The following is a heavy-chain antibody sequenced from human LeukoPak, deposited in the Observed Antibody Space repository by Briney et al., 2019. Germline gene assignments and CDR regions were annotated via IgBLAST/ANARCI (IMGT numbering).Heavy chain of an antibody. CDR1: GFTFSSYS. Sequence: GGSLRLSRAASGFTFSSYSMNWVRQAPGKGLEWVSSISSSSSYIYYADSVKGRFTISRNNAKNSLYLQMNSLRAEDTAVYYCARDGAPIGDYYYYYMDVWGKGTTVTVSS. V-gene: IGHV3-21*01. CDR2: ISSSSSYI. J-gene: IGHJ6*03. D-gene: IGHD1-26*01. CDR3: ARDGAPIGDYYYYYMDV.